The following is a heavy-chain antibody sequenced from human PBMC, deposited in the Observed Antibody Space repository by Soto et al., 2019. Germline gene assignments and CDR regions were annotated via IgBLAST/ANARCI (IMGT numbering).Heavy chain of an antibody. CDR2: IYYSGST. CDR1: GGSISSYY. J-gene: IGHJ5*02. V-gene: IGHV4-59*01. CDR3: ARVVLYGDYESYNNWFDP. Sequence: PSETLSLTCTVSGGSISSYYWSWIRQPPGKGLEWIGYIYYSGSTNYNPSLKSRVTISVDTSKNQFSLKLSSVTAADTAVYYCARVVLYGDYESYNNWFDPWGQGTLVTVSS. D-gene: IGHD4-17*01.